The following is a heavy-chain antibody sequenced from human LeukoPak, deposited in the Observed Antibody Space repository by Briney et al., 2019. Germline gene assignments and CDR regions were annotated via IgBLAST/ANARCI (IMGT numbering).Heavy chain of an antibody. CDR3: ARDPFRIAAEGGWGFDY. V-gene: IGHV3-23*01. CDR2: ISDSGGST. J-gene: IGHJ4*02. D-gene: IGHD6-13*01. CDR1: GFTFSSYV. Sequence: GGSLRLSCAASGFTFSSYVMSWVRQAPWKGLEWVSVISDSGGSTYYADSVKGRFTISRDKSKNTLYLQMNSLRAEDTAVYYCARDPFRIAAEGGWGFDYWGQGTLVTVSS.